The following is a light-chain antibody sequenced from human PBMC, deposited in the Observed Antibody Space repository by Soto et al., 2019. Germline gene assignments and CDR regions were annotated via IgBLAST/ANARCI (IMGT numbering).Light chain of an antibody. J-gene: IGLJ1*01. CDR2: EVS. CDR3: SSYTSSSTPLYV. Sequence: QSVLTQPASVSGSPGQSITISCTGTSSDVGGYNYVSWYQQHPGKAPKLMIYEVSNRPSGVSNRFSGSKSGNTASLTISGLQAEDEADYYCSSYTSSSTPLYVFGNGTKVTV. CDR1: SSDVGGYNY. V-gene: IGLV2-14*01.